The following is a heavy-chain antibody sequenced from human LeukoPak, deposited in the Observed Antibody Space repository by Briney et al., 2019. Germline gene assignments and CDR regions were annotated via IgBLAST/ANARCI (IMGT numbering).Heavy chain of an antibody. V-gene: IGHV3-7*01. CDR3: ALGLPGSYFDI. CDR2: IKQDGSEK. J-gene: IGHJ3*02. D-gene: IGHD2/OR15-2a*01. CDR1: GFTFSSYW. Sequence: PGGSLRLSCAASGFTFSSYWMSWVRQAPGKGLEWVANIKQDGSEKYYVDSVKGRFTISRDNAKNSLYLQMNSLRAEDTALYYCALGLPGSYFDIWGQGTMVTVSS.